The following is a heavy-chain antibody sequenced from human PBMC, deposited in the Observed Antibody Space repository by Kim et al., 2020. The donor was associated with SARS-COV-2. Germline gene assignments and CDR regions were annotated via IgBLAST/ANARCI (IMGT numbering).Heavy chain of an antibody. V-gene: IGHV4-59*08. CDR3: ARANSSSPFDY. J-gene: IGHJ4*02. Sequence: SETLSLTCTVSGGSISSYYWSWIRQPPGKGLEWIGYIYYSGSTNYNPSLKSRVTISVDTSKNQFSLKLSSVTAADTAVYYCARANSSSPFDYWGQGTLVTVSS. D-gene: IGHD6-13*01. CDR1: GGSISSYY. CDR2: IYYSGST.